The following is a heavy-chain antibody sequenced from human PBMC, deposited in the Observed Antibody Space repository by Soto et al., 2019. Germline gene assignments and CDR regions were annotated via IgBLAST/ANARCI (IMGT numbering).Heavy chain of an antibody. CDR1: GGSFSGYY. Sequence: SETLSLTCAVYGGSFSGYYWSWIRQPPGKGLEWIGEINHSGSTNYNPSLKSRVTISVDTSKNQFSLKLSSVTAADTAVYYCARVEDYYDSSGYLDYWGQGTLVTVSS. CDR2: INHSGST. V-gene: IGHV4-34*01. D-gene: IGHD3-22*01. J-gene: IGHJ4*02. CDR3: ARVEDYYDSSGYLDY.